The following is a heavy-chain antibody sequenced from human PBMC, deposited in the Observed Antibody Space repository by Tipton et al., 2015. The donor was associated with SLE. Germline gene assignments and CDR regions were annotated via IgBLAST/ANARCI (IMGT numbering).Heavy chain of an antibody. J-gene: IGHJ4*02. Sequence: TLSLTCTVSGGSISSYYWSWIRQPAGKGLEWIGRIYYSGSTYYNPSLKSRVTISVDTSKNQFSLKLSSVTAADTAVYYCARRRAATSFDYWGQGTLVTVSS. CDR1: GGSISSYY. CDR2: IYYSGST. D-gene: IGHD1-1*01. V-gene: IGHV4-59*05. CDR3: ARRRAATSFDY.